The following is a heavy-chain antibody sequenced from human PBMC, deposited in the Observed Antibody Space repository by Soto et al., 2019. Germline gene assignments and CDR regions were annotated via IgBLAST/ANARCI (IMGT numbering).Heavy chain of an antibody. CDR3: ARTSGAPDYFYGMDV. V-gene: IGHV4-4*02. J-gene: IGHJ6*02. CDR1: GGSITSDYW. CDR2: IYYSGST. D-gene: IGHD1-26*01. Sequence: QVQLQQSGPRLVKPSGTLSLTCGVSGGSITSDYWWSWVRQSPGKGLEWIGKIYYSGSTNFSPSLKSRVSMSVDKSKNQFTLRLDSVTAADTAVYYCARTSGAPDYFYGMDVWGQGTKVIVSS.